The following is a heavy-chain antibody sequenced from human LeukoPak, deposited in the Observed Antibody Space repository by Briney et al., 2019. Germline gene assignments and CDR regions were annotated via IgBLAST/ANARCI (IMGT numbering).Heavy chain of an antibody. CDR3: ARLLTAARRPIFDY. Sequence: SETLSLTCTVSGDSISSYYWSWIRQPPGKGLEWIGYIYYSGSTYYNPSLKSRVTISVDTSKNQFSLKLSSVTAADTAVYYCARLLTAARRPIFDYWGQGTLVTVSS. CDR2: IYYSGST. CDR1: GDSISSYY. J-gene: IGHJ4*02. D-gene: IGHD6-6*01. V-gene: IGHV4-59*04.